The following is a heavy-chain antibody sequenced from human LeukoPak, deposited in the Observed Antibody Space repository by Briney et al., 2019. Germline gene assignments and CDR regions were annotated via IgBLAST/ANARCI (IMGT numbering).Heavy chain of an antibody. CDR3: ARTSCVSCGLIGASGDY. CDR2: IIPIFGTA. D-gene: IGHD7-27*01. CDR1: GGTFGSYA. Sequence: GASVKVSCKASGGTFGSYAISWVRQAPGQGLEWMGGIIPIFGTANYAQKFQGRVTITADESTSTAYMELSSLRSEDTAVYYCARTSCVSCGLIGASGDYWGQGTLVTVSS. V-gene: IGHV1-69*13. J-gene: IGHJ4*02.